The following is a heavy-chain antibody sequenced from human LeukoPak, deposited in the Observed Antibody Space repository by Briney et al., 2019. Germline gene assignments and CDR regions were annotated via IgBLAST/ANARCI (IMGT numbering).Heavy chain of an antibody. CDR3: ARGGHIVVVTAADWDY. J-gene: IGHJ4*02. D-gene: IGHD2-21*02. V-gene: IGHV1-2*04. CDR2: INPNSGGT. Sequence: ASVKVSCKASGYTFTGYYMHWVRQAPGQGLEWMGWINPNSGGTNYAQKFQGWVTMTRDTSISTAYMELSRLRSDDTAVYYCARGGHIVVVTAADWDYWGQGALVTVSS. CDR1: GYTFTGYY.